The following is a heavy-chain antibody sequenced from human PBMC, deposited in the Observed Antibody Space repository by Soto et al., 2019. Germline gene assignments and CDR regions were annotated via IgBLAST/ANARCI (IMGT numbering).Heavy chain of an antibody. D-gene: IGHD2-15*01. CDR1: GGCFSGYY. J-gene: IGHJ4*02. CDR3: ANQGYRRNFGY. V-gene: IGHV4-34*01. Sequence: PSERLSLTCAACGGCFSGYYWSWTRQPPGKGLEWIGEINHSGSTNYNPSLKSRVTISVETSKNQFSLKLSSVTAADTAAYYCANQGYRRNFGYWAQETLVTVPS. CDR2: INHSGST.